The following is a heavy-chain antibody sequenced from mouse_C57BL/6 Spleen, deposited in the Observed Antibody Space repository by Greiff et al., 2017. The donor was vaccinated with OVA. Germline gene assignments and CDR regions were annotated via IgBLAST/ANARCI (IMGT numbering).Heavy chain of an antibody. CDR2: IRYDGSN. CDR3: ARGPIYYGFYYAMDY. J-gene: IGHJ4*01. CDR1: GYSITSGYY. D-gene: IGHD2-1*01. Sequence: DVQLQESGPGLVKPSQSLSLTCSVTGYSITSGYYWNWIRQFPGNKLEWMGYIRYDGSNNYNPSLKNRISITRDTSKNQFFLKLNSGTTEDTATDNCARGPIYYGFYYAMDYWGQGTSVTVSS. V-gene: IGHV3-6*01.